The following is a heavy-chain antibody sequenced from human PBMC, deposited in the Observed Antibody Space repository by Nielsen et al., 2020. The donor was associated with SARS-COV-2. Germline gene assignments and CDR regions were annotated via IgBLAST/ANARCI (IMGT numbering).Heavy chain of an antibody. V-gene: IGHV1-46*01. CDR3: ARPGGIAARPGKDWFDP. D-gene: IGHD6-6*01. CDR2: INPSGGST. CDR1: GYTFTSYY. J-gene: IGHJ5*02. Sequence: ASVKVSCKASGYTFTSYYMHWVRQAPGQGLEWMGIINPSGGSTSYAQKFQSRVTMTRDTSTSTVYMELSSLRSEDTAVYYCARPGGIAARPGKDWFDPWGQGTLVTVSS.